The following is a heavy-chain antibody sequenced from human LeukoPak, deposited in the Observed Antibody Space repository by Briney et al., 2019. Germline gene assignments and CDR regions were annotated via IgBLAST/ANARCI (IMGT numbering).Heavy chain of an antibody. CDR2: ISSSSSTI. CDR1: GFTFSSYS. D-gene: IGHD3-9*01. Sequence: GGSLRLSCAASGFTFSSYSMNWVRQAPGKGLEWVSYISSSSSTIYYADSVKGRFTISRDNAKNSLYLQMNSLRAEDTAVYYCAREAPMYYDILTGEFDCWGQGTLVTVSS. CDR3: AREAPMYYDILTGEFDC. J-gene: IGHJ4*02. V-gene: IGHV3-48*01.